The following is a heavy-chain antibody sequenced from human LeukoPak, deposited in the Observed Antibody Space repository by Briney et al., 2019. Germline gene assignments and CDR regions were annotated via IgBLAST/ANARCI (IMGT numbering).Heavy chain of an antibody. CDR3: ARGLDYYDSSGYFLPNGSDY. CDR2: IIPILGMA. V-gene: IGHV1-69*04. CDR1: GYTFTSYG. D-gene: IGHD3-22*01. J-gene: IGHJ4*02. Sequence: GASVTVSCKASGYTFTSYGISWVRQAPGQGLEWMGRIIPILGMANYAQKFQGRVTITADKSTSTAYMELSSLRSEDTAVYYCARGLDYYDSSGYFLPNGSDYWGQGTLVTVSS.